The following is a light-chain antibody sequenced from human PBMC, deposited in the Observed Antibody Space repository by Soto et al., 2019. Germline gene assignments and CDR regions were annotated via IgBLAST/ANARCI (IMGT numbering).Light chain of an antibody. Sequence: DIQMTQPPSTLSGSVGDRVTITCRASQSISYWLAWYQQRPGKAPKLLIYKASTLKSGVPSRFSGSGSGTEFTLTISSLQPDDFATYYCQHYNSYSEAFGQGTTGDIK. J-gene: IGKJ1*01. CDR3: QHYNSYSEA. V-gene: IGKV1-5*03. CDR1: QSISYW. CDR2: KAS.